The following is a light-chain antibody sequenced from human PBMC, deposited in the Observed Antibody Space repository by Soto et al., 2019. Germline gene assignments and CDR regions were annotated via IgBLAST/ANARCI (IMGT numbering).Light chain of an antibody. V-gene: IGKV3-11*01. J-gene: IGKJ4*01. CDR3: QQRSDWPPLT. Sequence: DIVLTQFPATLSLSPGERATLPCRASQSINPYLAWYQQKPGQPPRLLISDASNRATGTPARFSGSGSGTDFTLTISSLEAEDFAVYYCQQRSDWPPLTFGGGTKVEIK. CDR2: DAS. CDR1: QSINPY.